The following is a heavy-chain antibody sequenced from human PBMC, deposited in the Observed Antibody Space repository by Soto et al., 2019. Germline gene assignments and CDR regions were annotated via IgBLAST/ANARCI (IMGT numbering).Heavy chain of an antibody. J-gene: IGHJ3*02. Sequence: EVQLVESGGGLVQPGGSLRLSCAASGFTFSSYSMNWVRQAPGKGLEWVSYISSSSSTIYYADSVKGRFTISRDNAKNSLYLQMNSLRDEDTAVYYCARDGVSWYYESSGPINDAFDIWGQGTMVTVSS. CDR1: GFTFSSYS. CDR3: ARDGVSWYYESSGPINDAFDI. CDR2: ISSSSSTI. D-gene: IGHD3-22*01. V-gene: IGHV3-48*02.